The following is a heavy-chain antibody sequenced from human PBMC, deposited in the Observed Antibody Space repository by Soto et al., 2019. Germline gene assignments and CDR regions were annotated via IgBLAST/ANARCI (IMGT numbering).Heavy chain of an antibody. D-gene: IGHD3-3*01. CDR1: GGTFSSYA. Sequence: ASVKVSCKASGGTFSSYAISWVRQAPGQGLEWMGGIIPIFGTANYAQKFQGRVTITADESTSTAYMELSSLRSEDTAVYYCARGDYDFWSGYPLGYYYYGMDVWGQGTAVTVSS. V-gene: IGHV1-69*13. CDR3: ARGDYDFWSGYPLGYYYYGMDV. J-gene: IGHJ6*02. CDR2: IIPIFGTA.